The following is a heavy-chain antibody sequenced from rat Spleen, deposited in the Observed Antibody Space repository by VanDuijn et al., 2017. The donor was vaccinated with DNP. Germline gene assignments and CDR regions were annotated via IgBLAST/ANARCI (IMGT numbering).Heavy chain of an antibody. V-gene: IGHV4-2*01. Sequence: EVKLVESGGGLVQPGRSLRLSCVASGFNFNDNWMGWVRQAPGKGLEWIGEINKESGTIIYSPSLKDKFTISRDNAQNTLYLQMNKLGSEDTAIYHCAKGPNFGGWSDFFDYWGQGVMVTVSS. CDR3: AKGPNFGGWSDFFDY. CDR2: INKESGTI. D-gene: IGHD1-11*01. CDR1: GFNFNDNW. J-gene: IGHJ2*01.